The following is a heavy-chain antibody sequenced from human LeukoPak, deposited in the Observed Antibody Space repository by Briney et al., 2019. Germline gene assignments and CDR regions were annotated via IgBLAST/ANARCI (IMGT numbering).Heavy chain of an antibody. D-gene: IGHD1-26*01. CDR1: GYTFTSYA. Sequence: ASVKVSCKSSGYTFTSYAMNWVRQAPGQGLEWMGWISTNTGNPTYAQGFTGRFVFSLDTSVSTAYLQISSLKAEDTAVYYCAREAASGSYGDAFDIWGQGTMVTVSS. V-gene: IGHV7-4-1*02. J-gene: IGHJ3*02. CDR2: ISTNTGNP. CDR3: AREAASGSYGDAFDI.